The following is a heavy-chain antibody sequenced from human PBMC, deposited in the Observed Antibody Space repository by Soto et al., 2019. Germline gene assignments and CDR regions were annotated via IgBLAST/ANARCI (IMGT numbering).Heavy chain of an antibody. V-gene: IGHV1-2*02. J-gene: IGHJ4*02. Sequence: GASVKVSCKASGYTFTGYYMHWVRQAPGQGLEWVGWINPNSGGTNYAQKFQGRVTMTRDTSISTAYMELSRLRSDDTAVYYCARETQKRLRFLEWVPPGYWGQGTLVTVSS. CDR1: GYTFTGYY. D-gene: IGHD3-3*01. CDR3: ARETQKRLRFLEWVPPGY. CDR2: INPNSGGT.